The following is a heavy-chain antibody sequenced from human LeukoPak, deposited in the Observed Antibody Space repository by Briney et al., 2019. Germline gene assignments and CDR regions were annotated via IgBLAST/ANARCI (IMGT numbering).Heavy chain of an antibody. CDR1: GYTFTSQW. J-gene: IGHJ4*02. Sequence: GESLKISCNGSGYTFTSQWIGWVRQMPGKGLEWMGIIFPADSNIKYSPSFEGQVTISADKSISTAYLQWNSLKASDTAMYYCTRPQWGKSEYWGQGTLVTVSS. CDR3: TRPQWGKSEY. V-gene: IGHV5-51*01. CDR2: IFPADSNI. D-gene: IGHD1-26*01.